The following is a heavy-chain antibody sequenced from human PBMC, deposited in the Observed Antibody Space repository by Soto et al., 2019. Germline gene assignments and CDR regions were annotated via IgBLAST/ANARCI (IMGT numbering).Heavy chain of an antibody. Sequence: ASVKVSCKASGYTFTSYGISWVRQAPGQGLEWMGWISAYNGNTNYAQKLQGRVTMTTDTSTSTAYMGLRSLRSDDTAVYYCARDSFIVVVPAPNWFDPWGQGTLVTVSS. CDR2: ISAYNGNT. D-gene: IGHD2-2*01. V-gene: IGHV1-18*04. CDR3: ARDSFIVVVPAPNWFDP. J-gene: IGHJ5*02. CDR1: GYTFTSYG.